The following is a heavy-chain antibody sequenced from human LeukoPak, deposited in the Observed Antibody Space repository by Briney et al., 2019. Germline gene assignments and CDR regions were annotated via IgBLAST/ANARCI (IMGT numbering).Heavy chain of an antibody. V-gene: IGHV3-48*03. J-gene: IGHJ3*02. CDR3: ASKLVGATLDAFDI. Sequence: GGSLRLSCAASGFTFSSYEMNWVRQAPGKGLEWVSYISSSGSTIYYADSVKGRFTSSRDNAKNSLSLQMNSLRAEDTAVYYCASKLVGATLDAFDIWGQGTMVTVSS. CDR1: GFTFSSYE. CDR2: ISSSGSTI. D-gene: IGHD1-26*01.